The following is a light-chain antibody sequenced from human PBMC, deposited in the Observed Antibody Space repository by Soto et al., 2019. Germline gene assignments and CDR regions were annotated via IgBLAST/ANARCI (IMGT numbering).Light chain of an antibody. J-gene: IGKJ1*01. V-gene: IGKV3D-20*02. CDR2: DAS. CDR3: QQRSNWLWT. CDR1: QTVSSIY. Sequence: IVMTQSPGALSFSPGQRATLSCRASQTVSSIYLAWYQQKPGQAPRLLIYDASNRATGIPARFSGSGSGTDFTLTISSLEPEDFAVYYCQQRSNWLWTFGQGTKV.